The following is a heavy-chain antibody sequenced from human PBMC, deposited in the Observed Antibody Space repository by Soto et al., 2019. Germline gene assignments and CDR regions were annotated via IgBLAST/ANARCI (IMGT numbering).Heavy chain of an antibody. CDR1: GYTFTSYA. CDR3: ARPTTVTTGEFDY. Sequence: QVQLVQSGAEVKKPGASVKVSCKASGYTFTSYAMHWVRQAPGQRLEWMGWINAGNGNTKYSQKFQGRVTITRDTSASTAYMELSSLRSEDTAVYYCARPTTVTTGEFDYWGQGPLVTVSS. CDR2: INAGNGNT. J-gene: IGHJ4*02. V-gene: IGHV1-3*01. D-gene: IGHD4-17*01.